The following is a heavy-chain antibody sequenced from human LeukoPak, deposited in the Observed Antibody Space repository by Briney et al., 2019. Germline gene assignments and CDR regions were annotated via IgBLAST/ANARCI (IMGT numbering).Heavy chain of an antibody. J-gene: IGHJ4*02. Sequence: GGSLRLSCAASGFTFSRFWMHWVRQAPGKGLVWVSRINTDGSNTIYADSVKGRLTISRDNAKNSLYLQMNSLRAEDTAIYYCARTIAAVSVDYWGQGTLVTVSS. D-gene: IGHD6-13*01. V-gene: IGHV3-74*01. CDR1: GFTFSRFW. CDR2: INTDGSNT. CDR3: ARTIAAVSVDY.